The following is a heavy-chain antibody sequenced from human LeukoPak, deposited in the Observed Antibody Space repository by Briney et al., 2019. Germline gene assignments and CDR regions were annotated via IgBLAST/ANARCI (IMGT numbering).Heavy chain of an antibody. V-gene: IGHV3-23*01. Sequence: GGSLRLSCAASGFTFSSYAMSWVRQAPGKGLEWVSGISGSGGSTFYADSVKGRFTISRDNSKNTLYLQMNSLRAEDTAVYYCDGDSGSYYLGYWGQGTLVTVSS. CDR3: DGDSGSYYLGY. J-gene: IGHJ4*02. CDR2: ISGSGGST. CDR1: GFTFSSYA. D-gene: IGHD1-26*01.